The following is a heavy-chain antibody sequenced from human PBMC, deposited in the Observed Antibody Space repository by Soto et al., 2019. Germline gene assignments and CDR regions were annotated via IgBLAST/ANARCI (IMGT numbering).Heavy chain of an antibody. CDR1: GGTFSSYA. Sequence: ASVKVSCKASGGTFSSYAISWVRQAPGQGLEWMGGIIPIFGTANYAQKFQGRVTITADESTSTAYMELSSLRSEDTAVYYCVVDSSRPYYYYGMDVWGQGTTVTVSS. V-gene: IGHV1-69*13. J-gene: IGHJ6*02. D-gene: IGHD6-13*01. CDR2: IIPIFGTA. CDR3: VVDSSRPYYYYGMDV.